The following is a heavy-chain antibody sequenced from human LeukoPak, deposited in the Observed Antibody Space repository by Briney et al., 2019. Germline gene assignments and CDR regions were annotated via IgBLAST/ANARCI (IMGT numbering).Heavy chain of an antibody. D-gene: IGHD3-9*01. CDR3: AKTYYDILTGYGGPYYMDV. J-gene: IGHJ6*03. CDR1: GDSISSYY. CDR2: IYYSGSS. Sequence: SETLSLTCTVSGDSISSYYWSWIRQPPGKGLEWIGDIYYSGSSNYNPSLKSRVTISVDTSKNQFSLKLSSVTAADTAVYYCAKTYYDILTGYGGPYYMDVWGKGTTVTVSS. V-gene: IGHV4-59*01.